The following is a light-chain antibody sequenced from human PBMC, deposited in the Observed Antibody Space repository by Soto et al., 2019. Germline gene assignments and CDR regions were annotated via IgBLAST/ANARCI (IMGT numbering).Light chain of an antibody. CDR3: SSHAGIVV. J-gene: IGLJ2*01. Sequence: QSALTQPPSASGSPGQSVTISCTGTSSDVGGYNYVSWYQQHPGKAPKLMIYEVSKRPSGVHDRFSGSKSGNTASLTVSGLQAEDEADYYCSSHAGIVVFGGGTKVTVL. CDR2: EVS. V-gene: IGLV2-8*01. CDR1: SSDVGGYNY.